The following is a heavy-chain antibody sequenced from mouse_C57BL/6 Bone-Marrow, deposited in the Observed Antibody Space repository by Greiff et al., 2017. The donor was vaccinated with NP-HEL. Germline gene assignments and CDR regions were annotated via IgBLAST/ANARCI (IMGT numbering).Heavy chain of an antibody. CDR1: GYTFTDYY. J-gene: IGHJ4*01. Sequence: EVKLMESGPVLVKPGASVKMSCKASGYTFTDYYMNWVKQSHGKSLEWIGVINPYNGGTSYNQKFKGKATLTVDKSSSTAYMELNSLTSEDSAVYYCARDYYGSSYGYYAMDYWGQGTSVTVSS. D-gene: IGHD1-1*01. CDR3: ARDYYGSSYGYYAMDY. V-gene: IGHV1-19*01. CDR2: INPYNGGT.